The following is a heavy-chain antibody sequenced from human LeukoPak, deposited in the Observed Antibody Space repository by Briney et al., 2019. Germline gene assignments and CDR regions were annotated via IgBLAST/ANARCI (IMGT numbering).Heavy chain of an antibody. CDR1: GYTFTSYG. J-gene: IGHJ6*03. CDR3: ARANHVFPDYSNYLGGYYYMDV. Sequence: GASVKVSCKASGYTFTSYGISWVRQAPGQGLEWMGWISAYNGNTNYAQKLQGRVTMTTDTSTSTAYMELRSLRSDDTAVYYCARANHVFPDYSNYLGGYYYMDVWGKGTTVTVSS. D-gene: IGHD4-11*01. CDR2: ISAYNGNT. V-gene: IGHV1-18*01.